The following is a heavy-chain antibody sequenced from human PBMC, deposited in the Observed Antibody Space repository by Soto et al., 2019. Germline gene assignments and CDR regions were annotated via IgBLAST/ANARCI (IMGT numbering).Heavy chain of an antibody. CDR2: IYHSGSA. Sequence: QVQLQESGPGLVKPSGTLSLTCAVSGGSISSSNCWSWVRQPPGKGLEWIGEIYHSGSANYNPSLKSRVPISGDKAKNQLSLKLSSVTAADRAVYYCARVEGRCYYGMDVWGQGTTVTVSS. J-gene: IGHJ6*02. CDR3: ARVEGRCYYGMDV. V-gene: IGHV4-4*02. CDR1: GGSISSSNC.